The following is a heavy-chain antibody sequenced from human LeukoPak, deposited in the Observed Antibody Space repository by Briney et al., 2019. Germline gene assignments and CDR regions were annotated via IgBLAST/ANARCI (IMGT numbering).Heavy chain of an antibody. J-gene: IGHJ3*02. CDR1: GGSISSGGYY. V-gene: IGHV4-31*03. CDR3: ARGHWGFPDAFDI. D-gene: IGHD7-27*01. CDR2: IYYSGST. Sequence: PSETLSLTCTVSGGSISSGGYYWSWIRQHPGKGLEWIGYIYYSGSTYYNPSLKSRVTISVDTSKNQFSLKLSSVTAADTAVYYCARGHWGFPDAFDIWGQGTMVTVSS.